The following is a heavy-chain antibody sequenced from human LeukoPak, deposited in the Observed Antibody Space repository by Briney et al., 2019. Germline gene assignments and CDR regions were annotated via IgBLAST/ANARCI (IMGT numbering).Heavy chain of an antibody. J-gene: IGHJ4*02. CDR2: INHSGST. CDR3: ARHVMAAAGRIDY. Sequence: SETLSLTCAVYGGSFSGYYWSWIRQPPGKGLEWIGEINHSGSTNYNPSLKSRVTISVDTSKNQFSLKLTSVTAADTAVYYCARHVMAAAGRIDYWGQGTLVTFSS. V-gene: IGHV4-34*01. CDR1: GGSFSGYY. D-gene: IGHD6-13*01.